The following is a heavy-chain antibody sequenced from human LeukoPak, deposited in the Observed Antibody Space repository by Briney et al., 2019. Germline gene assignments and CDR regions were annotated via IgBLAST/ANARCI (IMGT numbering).Heavy chain of an antibody. CDR1: GGSFSSYY. CDR2: IYNSGNT. CDR3: ARYRGTYGYYFDY. V-gene: IGHV4-59*01. D-gene: IGHD5-24*01. J-gene: IGHJ4*02. Sequence: SETLSLTCAVYGGSFSSYYWSWIRQSPENGLEWIGYIYNSGNTNYNLFLKSRVTISADTSKNQFSLKLTSMTAADTAVYYCARYRGTYGYYFDYWGQGKLVIVSS.